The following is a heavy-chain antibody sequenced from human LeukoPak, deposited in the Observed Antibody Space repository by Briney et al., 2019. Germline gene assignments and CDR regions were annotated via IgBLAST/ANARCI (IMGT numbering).Heavy chain of an antibody. J-gene: IGHJ6*03. CDR2: ISAYSDNT. Sequence: ASVKVSCKASGYTFTSYGINWVRQAPGQGLEWMGWISAYSDNTNYAQKFQGRVTMTRDTSISTAYMELSRLRSDDTAVYYCARVGTPDLHEGYYYYMDVWGKGTTVTVSS. CDR1: GYTFTSYG. D-gene: IGHD3/OR15-3a*01. V-gene: IGHV1-18*01. CDR3: ARVGTPDLHEGYYYYMDV.